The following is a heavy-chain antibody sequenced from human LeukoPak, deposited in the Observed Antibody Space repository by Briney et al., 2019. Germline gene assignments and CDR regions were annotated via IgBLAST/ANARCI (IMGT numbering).Heavy chain of an antibody. CDR2: IHSDGSST. D-gene: IGHD2-15*01. CDR3: ARDTIPYCSGGSCSRWHY. J-gene: IGHJ4*02. Sequence: GGSLRLSCAGSGFTFSSYWMYWVRQAPGKGLVWVSRIHSDGSSTSYADSVRGRFTISRDNAKNTLYLQMNSLRVEDTAVYYCARDTIPYCSGGSCSRWHYWGQGTLVTVSS. CDR1: GFTFSSYW. V-gene: IGHV3-74*01.